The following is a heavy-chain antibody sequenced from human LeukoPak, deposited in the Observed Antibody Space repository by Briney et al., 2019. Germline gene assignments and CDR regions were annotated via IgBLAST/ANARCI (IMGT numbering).Heavy chain of an antibody. D-gene: IGHD2-21*01. J-gene: IGHJ4*02. CDR2: IKYDGSEK. V-gene: IGHV3-7*05. Sequence: SGGSLRLSCAASGFTLSSYWMSWVRQAPGKGLEWVANIKYDGSEKYYVDSVKGRFTISRDNAKNSLYLQMSSLRAEDTAMYYCARDCGTAGDFDFWGQGTLVTVSS. CDR3: ARDCGTAGDFDF. CDR1: GFTLSSYW.